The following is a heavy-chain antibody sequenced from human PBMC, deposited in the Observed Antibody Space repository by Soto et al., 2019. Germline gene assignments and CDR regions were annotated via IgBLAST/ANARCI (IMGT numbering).Heavy chain of an antibody. V-gene: IGHV3-48*01. D-gene: IGHD3-22*01. CDR1: GFTFRNYG. Sequence: GGSLILSCAASGFTFRNYGMNWVRQAPGKGLEWVSYIGIGSSTKYYADSVKGRFTISRDNAKNSLYLQMNSLRAEDTAVYYCARDQLYYNDISGRPLNAFDVWGQGTMVTVSS. CDR2: IGIGSSTK. J-gene: IGHJ3*01. CDR3: ARDQLYYNDISGRPLNAFDV.